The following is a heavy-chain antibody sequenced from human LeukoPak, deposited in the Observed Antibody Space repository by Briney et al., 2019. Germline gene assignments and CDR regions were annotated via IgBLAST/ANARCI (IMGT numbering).Heavy chain of an antibody. J-gene: IGHJ4*02. CDR1: GFTSSDYA. CDR3: ARAPGSLVSVAGRPYYFDF. Sequence: GTPLRLSCAASGFTSSDYAMAWVRQAPGKGLEWVSIISTSGSGGATYYADSMKGRFTISRDSPKNTLYLQMNSLRAEDTAVYYCARAPGSLVSVAGRPYYFDFWGQGTLVTVSS. D-gene: IGHD6-6*01. CDR2: ISTSGSGGAT. V-gene: IGHV3-23*01.